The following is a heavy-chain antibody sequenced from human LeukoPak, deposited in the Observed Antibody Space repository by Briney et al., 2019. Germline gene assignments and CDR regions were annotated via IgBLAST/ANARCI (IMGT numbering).Heavy chain of an antibody. V-gene: IGHV1-58*02. J-gene: IGHJ4*02. D-gene: IGHD5-18*01. CDR2: IVVGSGNT. CDR1: GFTFTSSA. CDR3: ARVSGYSYGNIDY. Sequence: SVKVSCKASGFTFTSSAMQWVRQARGQRLEWIEWIVVGSGNTNYAQKFQERVTITRDMSTSTAYMELSSLRSEDTAVYYCARVSGYSYGNIDYWGQGTLVTVSS.